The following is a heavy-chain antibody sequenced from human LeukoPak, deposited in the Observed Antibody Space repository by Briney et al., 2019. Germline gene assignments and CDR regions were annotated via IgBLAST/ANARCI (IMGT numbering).Heavy chain of an antibody. Sequence: SETLSLTCTVSGGSISSNTYYWGWIRQPPGRGLEWIGSIYYSGSTYYNPSLKSRVTISVDTSKNQFSLKLSSVTAADTAVYYCARDYQGGYGDKTVDYWGQGTLVAVSS. CDR1: GGSISSNTYY. CDR3: ARDYQGGYGDKTVDY. CDR2: IYYSGST. D-gene: IGHD5-18*01. J-gene: IGHJ4*02. V-gene: IGHV4-39*07.